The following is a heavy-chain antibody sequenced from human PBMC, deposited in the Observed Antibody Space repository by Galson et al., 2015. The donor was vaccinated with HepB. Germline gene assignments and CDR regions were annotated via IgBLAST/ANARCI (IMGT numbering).Heavy chain of an antibody. CDR1: GFIFSNYG. J-gene: IGHJ3*02. CDR2: IRYDGSNE. CDR3: AKELGYCSSSSCYGLQGFDI. D-gene: IGHD2-2*01. Sequence: SLRLSCAASGFIFSNYGMHWVRQAPGKGLEWVAFIRYDGSNEYYADSVKGRFTISRDNSKNTLYLQMNSLRAEDTAVYYCAKELGYCSSSSCYGLQGFDIWGQGTMATVSS. V-gene: IGHV3-30*02.